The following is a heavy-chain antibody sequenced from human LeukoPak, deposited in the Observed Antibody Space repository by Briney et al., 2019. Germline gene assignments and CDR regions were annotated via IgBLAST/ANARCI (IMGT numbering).Heavy chain of an antibody. D-gene: IGHD4-11*01. CDR3: ARVKQLYSNYEGGFDY. J-gene: IGHJ4*02. CDR1: GGSISSYY. V-gene: IGHV4-59*01. CDR2: IYYSGST. Sequence: PSETLSLTCTVSGGSISSYYWSWLRQPPGKGLEGMGYIYYSGSTNYNPSLKSRVTISVDTSKNQFSLKLSSVTAADTAVYYCARVKQLYSNYEGGFDYWGQGTLVTVSS.